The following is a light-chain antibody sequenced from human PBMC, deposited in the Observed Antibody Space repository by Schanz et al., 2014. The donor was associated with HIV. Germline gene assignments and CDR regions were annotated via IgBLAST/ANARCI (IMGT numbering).Light chain of an antibody. J-gene: IGKJ4*01. CDR1: QSSSTY. Sequence: EIVLTQSPGTLSLSPGERATLSCRASQSSSTYLAWYQHKPGHAPRLLIYGASTRATGIPDRFSGSGSGTEFILTINTLRPEDSAVYYCQQRSHWPLTFGGGTKVEI. CDR2: GAS. CDR3: QQRSHWPLT. V-gene: IGKV3D-20*02.